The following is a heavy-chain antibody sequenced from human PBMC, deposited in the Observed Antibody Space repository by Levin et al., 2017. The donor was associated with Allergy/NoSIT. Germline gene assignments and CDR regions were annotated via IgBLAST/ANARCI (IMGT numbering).Heavy chain of an antibody. CDR3: ARGFGCSSTSCYEGGYYYYYYGMDG. V-gene: IGHV3-21*01. D-gene: IGHD2-2*01. J-gene: IGHJ6*02. CDR2: ISSSSSYI. Sequence: AGGSLRLSCAASGFTFSSYSMNWVRQAPGKGLEWVSSISSSSSYIYYADSVKGRFTISRDNAKNSLYLQMNSLRAEDTAVYYCARGFGCSSTSCYEGGYYYYYYGMDGWGQGTTVTVSS. CDR1: GFTFSSYS.